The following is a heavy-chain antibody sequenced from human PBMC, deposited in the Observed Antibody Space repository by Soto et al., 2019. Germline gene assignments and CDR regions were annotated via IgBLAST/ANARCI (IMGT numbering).Heavy chain of an antibody. Sequence: GGSLRLSCAASGFTFSSYGMHWVRQAPGKGLEWVAVISYDGSNKYYADSVKGRFTISRDNSKNTLYLQMNSLRAEDTAVYYCAKVITYYDFWSGYYYDYWGQGTLVTVSS. D-gene: IGHD3-3*01. J-gene: IGHJ4*02. V-gene: IGHV3-30*18. CDR2: ISYDGSNK. CDR3: AKVITYYDFWSGYYYDY. CDR1: GFTFSSYG.